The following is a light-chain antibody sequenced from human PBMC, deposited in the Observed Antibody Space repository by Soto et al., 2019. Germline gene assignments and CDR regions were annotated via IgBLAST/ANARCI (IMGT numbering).Light chain of an antibody. J-gene: IGLJ1*01. CDR2: DVN. CDR1: SSDVGGYNY. V-gene: IGLV2-14*01. CDR3: SSYSTTSFFV. Sequence: QSALTQPASVSGSPGQSITISCTGTSSDVGGYNYVSWYQQYPGKAPQLMIFDVNDRPSGVSYRFSGSKSGNTASLTISGLQAEVEAHYYCSSYSTTSFFVFGTGTKLTVL.